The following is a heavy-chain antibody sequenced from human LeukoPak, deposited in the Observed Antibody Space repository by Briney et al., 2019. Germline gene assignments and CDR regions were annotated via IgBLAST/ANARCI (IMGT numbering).Heavy chain of an antibody. CDR1: GGSISSSSYY. CDR3: ASQKRGWYRFFDI. CDR2: INHSGST. V-gene: IGHV4-39*07. J-gene: IGHJ3*02. D-gene: IGHD6-19*01. Sequence: PSETLSLTCTVSGGSISSSSYYWGWIRQPPGKGLEWIGEINHSGSTNYNPSLKSRVTISVDTSKNQFSLKLSSVTAADTAVYYCASQKRGWYRFFDIWGQGTMVTVSS.